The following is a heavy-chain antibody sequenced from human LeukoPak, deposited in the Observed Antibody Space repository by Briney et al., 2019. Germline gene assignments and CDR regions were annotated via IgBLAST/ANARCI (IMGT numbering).Heavy chain of an antibody. CDR3: AKEAYCSGGSCYSDYYYYYYMDV. J-gene: IGHJ6*03. CDR2: IYNDGSTT. D-gene: IGHD2-15*01. Sequence: GGSLRLSCAASGFMFSKSWMHWVRQVPGKGLVWVARIYNDGSTTNYADSVKGRFTISRDNSKNTLYLQMNSLRAEDTAVYYCAKEAYCSGGSCYSDYYYYYYMDVWGKGTTVTVSS. CDR1: GFMFSKSW. V-gene: IGHV3-74*01.